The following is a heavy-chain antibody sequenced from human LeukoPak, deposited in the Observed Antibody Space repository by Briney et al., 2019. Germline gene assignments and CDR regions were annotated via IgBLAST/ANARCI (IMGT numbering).Heavy chain of an antibody. CDR3: AKNFEEYFDY. D-gene: IGHD2/OR15-2a*01. CDR1: GFTFSSYA. Sequence: GGSLRLSCAASGFTFSSYAMSWVRQAPGKGLEWVAFIRSDGSNKNYADSVKGRFTISRDNSKNTLYLQMNSLRAEDTAVYYCAKNFEEYFDYWGQGTLVTVSS. CDR2: IRSDGSNK. V-gene: IGHV3-30*02. J-gene: IGHJ4*02.